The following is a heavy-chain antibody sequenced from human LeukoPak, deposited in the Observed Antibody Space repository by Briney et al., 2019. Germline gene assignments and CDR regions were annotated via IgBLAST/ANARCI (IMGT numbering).Heavy chain of an antibody. D-gene: IGHD5-24*01. CDR3: ARGMATIDGYYYYMDV. V-gene: IGHV3-21*01. CDR1: GFTFSSYS. Sequence: GGSLRLSCAASGFTFSSYSMNWVRQAPGKGLEWVSSISSSSSYIYYADSVKGRFTISRDNAKNSLYLQMNSLRAEDTAVYYCARGMATIDGYYYYMDVWGKGTTVTVSS. J-gene: IGHJ6*03. CDR2: ISSSSSYI.